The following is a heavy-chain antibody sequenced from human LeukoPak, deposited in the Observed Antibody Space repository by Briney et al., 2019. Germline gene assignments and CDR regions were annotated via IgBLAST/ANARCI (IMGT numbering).Heavy chain of an antibody. J-gene: IGHJ4*02. D-gene: IGHD3-3*01. CDR3: CFGVLSSVFFDY. V-gene: IGHV3-23*01. Sequence: GGSLRLSCSASGFTFSDYALNWVRQAPGKGLVWVSTINVGGATAYYADSVKGRLTTSRDTSKNTLYLYMNSLRAEDTALYYCCFGVLSSVFFDYWGQGTPVTVSS. CDR2: INVGGATA. CDR1: GFTFSDYA.